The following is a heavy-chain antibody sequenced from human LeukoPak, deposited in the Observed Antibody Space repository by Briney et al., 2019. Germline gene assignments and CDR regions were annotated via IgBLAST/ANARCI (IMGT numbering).Heavy chain of an antibody. CDR3: ARDPRRITMVRGVINPWYYFDY. J-gene: IGHJ4*02. CDR1: GFTFSSYA. V-gene: IGHV3-23*01. D-gene: IGHD3-10*01. CDR2: ISGSGGST. Sequence: PGGSLRLSCAASGFTFSSYAMSWVRQAPGKGLEWVSAISGSGGSTYYADSVKGRFTISRDNSKNTLYLQMNSLRAEDTAVHYCARDPRRITMVRGVINPWYYFDYWGQGTLVTVSS.